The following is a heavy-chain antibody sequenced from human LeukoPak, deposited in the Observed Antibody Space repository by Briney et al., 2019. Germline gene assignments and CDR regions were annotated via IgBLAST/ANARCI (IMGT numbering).Heavy chain of an antibody. CDR2: IYYSGST. CDR3: ARTMVRGVSGGAHPFDP. Sequence: SETLSLTCAVSGGSISSNSYYWGWIRQPPGKGLEWIGSIYYSGSTYYNPSLKSRVTISVDTSKNQFSLKLSSVTAADTAVYHCARTMVRGVSGGAHPFDPWGQGTLVTVSS. J-gene: IGHJ5*02. CDR1: GGSISSNSYY. V-gene: IGHV4-39*01. D-gene: IGHD3-10*01.